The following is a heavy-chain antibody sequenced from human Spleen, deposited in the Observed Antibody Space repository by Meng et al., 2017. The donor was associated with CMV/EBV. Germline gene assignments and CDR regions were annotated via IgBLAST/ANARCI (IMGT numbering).Heavy chain of an antibody. V-gene: IGHV3-7*01. J-gene: IGHJ4*02. CDR1: GFSFSIYW. Sequence: CGFSFSIYWRTWVRQAPGKGLEWVASIKQDGSEEYYVDSVKGRFTITRDNAKDSLYLQMNSLRAEDTAVYYCARDPYAGYGSGWWVYWGQGTLVTVSS. D-gene: IGHD6-19*01. CDR2: IKQDGSEE. CDR3: ARDPYAGYGSGWWVY.